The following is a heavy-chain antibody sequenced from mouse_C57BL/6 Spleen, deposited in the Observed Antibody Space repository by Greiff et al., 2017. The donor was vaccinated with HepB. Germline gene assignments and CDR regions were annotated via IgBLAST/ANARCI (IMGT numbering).Heavy chain of an antibody. Sequence: EVKLMESGGGLVKPGGSLKLSCAASGFTFSSYAMSWVRQTPEKRLEWVATISDGGSYTYYPDNVKGRFTISRDNAKNNLYLQMSHLKSEDTAMYYCARDYYGVFAYWGQGTLVTVSA. CDR1: GFTFSSYA. D-gene: IGHD1-1*01. J-gene: IGHJ3*01. CDR3: ARDYYGVFAY. V-gene: IGHV5-4*01. CDR2: ISDGGSYT.